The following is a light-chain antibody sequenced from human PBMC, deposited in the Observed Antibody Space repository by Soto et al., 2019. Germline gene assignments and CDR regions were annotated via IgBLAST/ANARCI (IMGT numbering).Light chain of an antibody. CDR1: QNIVNW. Sequence: DIQMTQSPSTLSPSVGDRVTITCRASQNIVNWLAWYQQKPGKAPKILIYGASTLERGVPSRFSGSGSGTEFTLTNTNLQPDDFATYYCQQYNTYSVTFGQGTRLEIK. J-gene: IGKJ5*01. CDR2: GAS. CDR3: QQYNTYSVT. V-gene: IGKV1-5*01.